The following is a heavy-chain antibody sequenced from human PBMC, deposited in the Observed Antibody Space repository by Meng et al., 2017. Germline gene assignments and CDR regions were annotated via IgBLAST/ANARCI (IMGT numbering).Heavy chain of an antibody. CDR2: ISSSGSTI. Sequence: GESLKISCAASGFTFSSYEMNWVRQAPGKGLEWVSYISSSGSTIYYADSVKGRFTISRDNAKNSLYLQMNSLRAEDTAVYYCARDRPLYSSGWTDHYYYGMDVWGQGTTVTVSS. CDR3: ARDRPLYSSGWTDHYYYGMDV. V-gene: IGHV3-48*03. CDR1: GFTFSSYE. D-gene: IGHD6-19*01. J-gene: IGHJ6*02.